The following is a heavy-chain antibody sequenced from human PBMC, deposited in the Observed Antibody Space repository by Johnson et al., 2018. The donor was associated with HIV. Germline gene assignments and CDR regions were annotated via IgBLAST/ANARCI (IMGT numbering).Heavy chain of an antibody. CDR1: GFTFSSYA. CDR2: ISYDGSNK. J-gene: IGHJ3*01. Sequence: VQLVESGGDWVQRGGSLRLSCAASGFTFSSYAMYWVRQAPGKGLEWVAVISYDGSNKYYGDSVKGRFTISRDNSKNTLYLQMNSLRAEDTAVYYCAKVGGYSYGESWGQGTMVTVSS. CDR3: AKVGGYSYGES. V-gene: IGHV3-30*04. D-gene: IGHD5-18*01.